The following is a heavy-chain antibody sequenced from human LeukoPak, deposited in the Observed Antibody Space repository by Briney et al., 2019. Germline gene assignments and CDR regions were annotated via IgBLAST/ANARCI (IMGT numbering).Heavy chain of an antibody. Sequence: RIIXILGIANYAQKFQGRVTITADKSTSTAYMELSSLRSEDTAVYYCARDRLPTYYYDSSGYPLGYWGQGTLVTVSS. V-gene: IGHV1-69*04. D-gene: IGHD3-22*01. J-gene: IGHJ4*02. CDR3: ARDRLPTYYYDSSGYPLGY. CDR2: IIXILGIA.